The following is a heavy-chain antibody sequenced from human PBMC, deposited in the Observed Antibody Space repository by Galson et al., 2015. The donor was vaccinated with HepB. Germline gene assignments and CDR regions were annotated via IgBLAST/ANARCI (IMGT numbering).Heavy chain of an antibody. D-gene: IGHD2-21*01. CDR3: ARVSRLAYYFDF. V-gene: IGHV1-2*04. J-gene: IGHJ4*02. Sequence: SVKVSCKASGYSFTGHHIHWVRQVPGQGLEWLGWINPNTSATNYAQKFQGWVTLTRGTSISTAYMELRRLQSDDTAVYYCARVSRLAYYFDFWGRGTLVTVSS. CDR1: GYSFTGHH. CDR2: INPNTSAT.